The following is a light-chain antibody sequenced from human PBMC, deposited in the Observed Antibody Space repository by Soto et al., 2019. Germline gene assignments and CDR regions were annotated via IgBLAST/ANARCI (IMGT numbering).Light chain of an antibody. CDR2: DAS. Sequence: EIVLTQSPDTLSLSPGERASLSCRASQSVDNYLAWYQQRPGQAPRLLIYDASNRASGIPARFSGSGSGTDFTLTISSLDPEDVAVYYCQQRSTGPPLSFGVGTKVEIK. V-gene: IGKV3-11*01. J-gene: IGKJ4*01. CDR3: QQRSTGPPLS. CDR1: QSVDNY.